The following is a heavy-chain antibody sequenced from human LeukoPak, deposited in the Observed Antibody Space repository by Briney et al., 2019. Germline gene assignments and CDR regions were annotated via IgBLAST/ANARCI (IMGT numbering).Heavy chain of an antibody. V-gene: IGHV3-23*01. CDR1: GFTFSNYA. D-gene: IGHD3-22*01. CDR2: ISGSGGST. CDR3: AKSSYYDASGYYREYYFDS. Sequence: PGGSLRLSCTASGFTFSNYAMSWVRQAPGKGLEWVSSISGSGGSTHHVDSVKGRFTISRDKTKNTLYLQMNSLRAEDTAVYYCAKSSYYDASGYYREYYFDSWGQGTLVTVSS. J-gene: IGHJ4*02.